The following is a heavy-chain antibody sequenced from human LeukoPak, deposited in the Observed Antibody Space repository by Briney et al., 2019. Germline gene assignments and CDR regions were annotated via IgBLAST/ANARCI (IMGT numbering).Heavy chain of an antibody. CDR3: AKNGDRGAYCSGGSCYPYYYYYMDV. Sequence: GGSLRLSCAASGFTFSSYGMSWVRQAPGKGLEWVAFIRYDGSNKYYADSVKGRFTISRDNSKNTLYLQMNSLRAEDTAIYYCAKNGDRGAYCSGGSCYPYYYYYMDVWGKGTTVTISS. CDR2: IRYDGSNK. V-gene: IGHV3-30*02. J-gene: IGHJ6*03. CDR1: GFTFSSYG. D-gene: IGHD2-15*01.